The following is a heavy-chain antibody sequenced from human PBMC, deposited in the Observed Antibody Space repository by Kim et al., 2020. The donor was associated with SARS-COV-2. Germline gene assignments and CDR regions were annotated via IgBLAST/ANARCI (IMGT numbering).Heavy chain of an antibody. D-gene: IGHD3-3*01. V-gene: IGHV1-3*01. CDR3: ARELRFLDSGMDV. Sequence: YSQKFQGRVTITRDTSASTAYMELSSLRSEDTAVYYCARELRFLDSGMDVWGQGTTVTVSS. J-gene: IGHJ6*02.